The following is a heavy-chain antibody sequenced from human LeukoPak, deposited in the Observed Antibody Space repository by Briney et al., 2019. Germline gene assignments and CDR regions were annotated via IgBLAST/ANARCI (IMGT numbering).Heavy chain of an antibody. CDR2: ISFDGRSK. CDR3: ARGSSSWYTYGMDV. Sequence: GGSLRLSCAAPGFTFSTYAMHWVRQAPGKGLEWVALISFDGRSKFYADSVKGRFTVSRDNSRNTLYLQMNSLRPEDTAVYYCARGSSSWYTYGMDVWGQGTTVTVSS. D-gene: IGHD6-13*01. J-gene: IGHJ6*02. CDR1: GFTFSTYA. V-gene: IGHV3-30*04.